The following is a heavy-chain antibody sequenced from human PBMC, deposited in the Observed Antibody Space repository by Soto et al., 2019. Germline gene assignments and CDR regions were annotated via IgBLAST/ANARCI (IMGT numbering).Heavy chain of an antibody. CDR1: GFTVSSNY. CDR2: IYSGGST. J-gene: IGHJ4*02. CDR3: ARGGYSYAYCPGSCFDY. V-gene: IGHV3-53*01. D-gene: IGHD5-18*01. Sequence: EVQLVESGGGLIQPGGSLRLSCAASGFTVSSNYMSWVRQAPGKGLEWVSVIYSGGSTYYADSVKGRFTISRDNSKNTLYLQMDSLRAEDTAVYYCARGGYSYAYCPGSCFDYWGQGTLVTVSS.